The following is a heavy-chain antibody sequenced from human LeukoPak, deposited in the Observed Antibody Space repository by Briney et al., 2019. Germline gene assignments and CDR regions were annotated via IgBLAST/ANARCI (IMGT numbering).Heavy chain of an antibody. CDR1: AGSISSYY. J-gene: IGHJ4*02. D-gene: IGHD4-23*01. CDR3: ARHGNPPVFDY. V-gene: IGHV4-59*08. CDR2: IVYSGST. Sequence: SETLSLTWTVSAGSISSYYWSWIRQPPGKGLEWIGYIVYSGSTNYNPSLKSRVTISVDTSKNQFSLKLSSVTAADTAVYYCARHGNPPVFDYWGQGTLVTVSS.